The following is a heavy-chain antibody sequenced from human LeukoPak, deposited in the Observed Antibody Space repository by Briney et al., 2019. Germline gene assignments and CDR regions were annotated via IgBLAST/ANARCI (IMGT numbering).Heavy chain of an antibody. Sequence: GGSLRLSCAASGFTFSSYSMNWVRQAPGKGLEWVSSISSSSSYIYYADSVKGRFTISRDNAKNSLYLQMNSLRAEDTAVYYCAREVWAVAGTADYWGQGTLVTVSS. CDR1: GFTFSSYS. J-gene: IGHJ4*02. D-gene: IGHD6-19*01. CDR2: ISSSSSYI. V-gene: IGHV3-21*01. CDR3: AREVWAVAGTADY.